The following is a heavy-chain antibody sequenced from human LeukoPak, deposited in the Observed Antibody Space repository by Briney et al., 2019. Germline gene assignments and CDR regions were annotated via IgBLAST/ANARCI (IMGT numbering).Heavy chain of an antibody. V-gene: IGHV3-7*01. J-gene: IGHJ4*02. Sequence: PGGSLRLSCAASGFTFTSYWMTWVRQAPGKGLEWVANIQQDGSEKNYVDSAKGRFTISRDNTKNSLYLQMNSLRAEDTAVYYCAGAAGWEQAYSGQGTQVTVSS. D-gene: IGHD1-26*01. CDR3: AGAAGWEQAY. CDR1: GFTFTSYW. CDR2: IQQDGSEK.